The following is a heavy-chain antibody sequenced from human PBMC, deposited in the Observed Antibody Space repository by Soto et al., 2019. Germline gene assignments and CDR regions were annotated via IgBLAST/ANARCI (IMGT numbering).Heavy chain of an antibody. CDR3: ARVKAAAGIHLGIHYYGMDV. D-gene: IGHD6-13*01. CDR1: GYTFTGNY. Sequence: ASVKVSCKASGYTFTGNYMHWVRQAPGQGLEWMGWINPNSGGTNYAQKFQGWVTMTRDTSISTAYMELSRLRSDDTAVYYCARVKAAAGIHLGIHYYGMDVWGQGTTVTVSS. CDR2: INPNSGGT. V-gene: IGHV1-2*04. J-gene: IGHJ6*02.